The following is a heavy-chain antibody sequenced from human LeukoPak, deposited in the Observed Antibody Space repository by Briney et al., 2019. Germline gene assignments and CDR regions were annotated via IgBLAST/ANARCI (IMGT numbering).Heavy chain of an antibody. CDR3: AKVYYYDSSGYYFDY. V-gene: IGHV3-9*01. Sequence: GGSLRLSCAASGFTFDEYAMHWVRQAPGKGLEWVSGISWNSGSIGYADSVKGRFTISRDNAKNSLYLQMNSLRAEDTALYYCAKVYYYDSSGYYFDYWGQGTLVTVSS. J-gene: IGHJ4*02. D-gene: IGHD3-22*01. CDR2: ISWNSGSI. CDR1: GFTFDEYA.